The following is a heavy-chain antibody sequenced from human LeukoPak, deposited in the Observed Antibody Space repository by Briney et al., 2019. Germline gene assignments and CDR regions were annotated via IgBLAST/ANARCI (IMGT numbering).Heavy chain of an antibody. CDR3: ARDLNYGDYNWFDP. Sequence: GGSLRLSCAASGFTFSSYWMSWVCQAPGKGLEWVANIKQDGSEKYYVDSVKVRFTISRDNAKNSLYLQMNSLRAEDTAVYYCARDLNYGDYNWFDPWGQGTLVTASS. CDR2: IKQDGSEK. CDR1: GFTFSSYW. V-gene: IGHV3-7*01. D-gene: IGHD4-17*01. J-gene: IGHJ5*02.